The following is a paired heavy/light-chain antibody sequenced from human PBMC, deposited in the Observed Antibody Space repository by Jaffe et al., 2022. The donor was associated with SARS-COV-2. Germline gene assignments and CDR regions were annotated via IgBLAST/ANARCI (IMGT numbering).Light chain of an antibody. Sequence: DIQMTQSPSSLSASVGDRVTITCRASQSISSYLNWYQQKPGKAPELLIYTASTLQSGVPSRFSGRGSGTDFTLTISSLQPEDSATYYCQQSQKIPITFGQGTRLEIK. CDR3: QQSQKIPIT. CDR1: QSISSY. J-gene: IGKJ5*01. V-gene: IGKV1-39*01. CDR2: TAS.
Heavy chain of an antibody. Sequence: EVYLLESGGGLVQPGGSLRLSCEDSSVTFSVNTMSWVRQAPGKGLEWVSGITDGGGGTYYADSVKGRFTISRDNSKSTLYLQLNSLRAEDTAVYYCAKGASKNGYKSWGQGTLVTVSS. V-gene: IGHV3-23*01. J-gene: IGHJ4*02. CDR3: AKGASKNGYKS. CDR2: ITDGGGGT. CDR1: SVTFSVNT. D-gene: IGHD5-12*01.